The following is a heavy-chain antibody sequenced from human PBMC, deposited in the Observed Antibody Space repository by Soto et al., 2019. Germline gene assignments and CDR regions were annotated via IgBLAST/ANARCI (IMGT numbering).Heavy chain of an antibody. Sequence: EVQLLESGGGLVQPGGSLRVSCAASGFTFSTYAMSWVRQAPGKGLEWVSGISGSGGTTHHADSVKGRFTISRDNSKNTLYLQMNNLRAEDTAVYYCAKERKTGKTIHFDYWGQGTLVTVSS. CDR2: ISGSGGTT. D-gene: IGHD3-3*01. CDR3: AKERKTGKTIHFDY. J-gene: IGHJ4*02. CDR1: GFTFSTYA. V-gene: IGHV3-23*01.